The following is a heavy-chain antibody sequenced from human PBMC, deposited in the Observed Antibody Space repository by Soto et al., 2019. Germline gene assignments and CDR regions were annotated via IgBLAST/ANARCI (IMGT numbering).Heavy chain of an antibody. Sequence: QLHLMEAGGGVVQPGGSLRLSCAASTFLLSRYGMHWVRQAPGKGLELVASAWYDGSKEYYADSLQGRSTVSRDTSKTTMYLHMSSLRVDDTAVYFCARDSRTGPGLNYVMDVLGQGTTVTVSS. D-gene: IGHD2-21*01. CDR2: AWYDGSKE. J-gene: IGHJ6*02. CDR3: ARDSRTGPGLNYVMDV. V-gene: IGHV3-33*01. CDR1: TFLLSRYG.